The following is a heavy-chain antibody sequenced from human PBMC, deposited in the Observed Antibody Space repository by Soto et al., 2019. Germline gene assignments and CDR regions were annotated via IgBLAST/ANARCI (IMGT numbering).Heavy chain of an antibody. CDR1: GGSFSGYY. J-gene: IGHJ6*02. D-gene: IGHD3-3*01. CDR2: INHSGST. Sequence: SSETLSLTCAVYGGSFSGYYWSWIRQPPGKGLEWIGEINHSGSTNYNPSLKSRVTISVDTSKNQFSLKLSSVTAADTAVYYCARRQYYDFWSGYRTPYYYYGMDVWGQGTTVTVS. V-gene: IGHV4-34*01. CDR3: ARRQYYDFWSGYRTPYYYYGMDV.